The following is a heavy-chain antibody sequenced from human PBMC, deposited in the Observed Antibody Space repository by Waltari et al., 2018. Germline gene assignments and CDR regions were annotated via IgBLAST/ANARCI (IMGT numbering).Heavy chain of an antibody. CDR2: INPNSGGT. CDR1: GYTFTGYY. V-gene: IGHV1-2*04. D-gene: IGHD1-1*01. CDR3: ARDMVGTGYYYYGMDV. J-gene: IGHJ6*02. Sequence: QVQLVQSGAEVKKPGASVKVSCKASGYTFTGYYMHWVRPAPGQGLEWMGWINPNSGGTNYAQKFQGWVTMTRDTSISTAYMELSRLRSDDTAVYYCARDMVGTGYYYYGMDVWGQGTTVTVSS.